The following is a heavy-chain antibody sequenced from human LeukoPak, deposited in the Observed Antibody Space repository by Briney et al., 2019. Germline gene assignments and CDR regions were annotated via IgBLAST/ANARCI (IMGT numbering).Heavy chain of an antibody. J-gene: IGHJ5*02. CDR1: GYTFSSYY. Sequence: ASVKVSCKASGYTFSSYYMHWVRQAPGQGLEWMGIINPSGGSTSYAQKFQGRVTMTRDTSTSTVYMELSSLRSEDTAVYYCASGGPQWHFGFDPWGQGTLVTVSS. V-gene: IGHV1-46*01. D-gene: IGHD6-19*01. CDR2: INPSGGST. CDR3: ASGGPQWHFGFDP.